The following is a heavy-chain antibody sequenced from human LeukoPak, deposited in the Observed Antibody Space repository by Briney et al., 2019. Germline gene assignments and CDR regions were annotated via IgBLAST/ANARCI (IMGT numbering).Heavy chain of an antibody. D-gene: IGHD5-24*01. Sequence: GGSLRLSCAASGFTFSSYGMHWVRQAPGRGLEWVAVISYDGSNKYYADSVKGRFTISRDNAKNTQYLQMNSLRAEDTAVYYCASSKGMATADYWGQGTLVTVSS. CDR2: ISYDGSNK. V-gene: IGHV3-30*03. CDR3: ASSKGMATADY. CDR1: GFTFSSYG. J-gene: IGHJ4*02.